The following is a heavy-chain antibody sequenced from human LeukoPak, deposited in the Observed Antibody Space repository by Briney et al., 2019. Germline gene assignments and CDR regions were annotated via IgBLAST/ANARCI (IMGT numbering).Heavy chain of an antibody. CDR3: ARPLRGRGYYSFDY. CDR2: INHSGST. V-gene: IGHV4-34*01. CDR1: GGSFSGYY. J-gene: IGHJ4*02. D-gene: IGHD3-22*01. Sequence: KPSETLSLTCAVYGGSFSGYYWSWIRQPPGKGLEWIGEINHSGSTNYNPSLKSRVTISVDTSKNQFSLKLSSVTAADTAVYYCARPLRGRGYYSFDYWGQGTLVTVSS.